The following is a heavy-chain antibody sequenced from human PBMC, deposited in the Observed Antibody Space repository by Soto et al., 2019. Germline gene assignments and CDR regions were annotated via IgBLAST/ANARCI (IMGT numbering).Heavy chain of an antibody. CDR1: CGSFSGYY. V-gene: IGHV4-34*01. CDR3: ARGRGIAAREDWFDP. Sequence: PSETLSLTCAFYCGSFSGYYWNWIRQPPGKGLEWIGEINHSGSTNYNPSLKSRVTISVDTSKNQFSLKLSSVTAADTAVYYCARGRGIAAREDWFDPWGQGTLVTVSS. J-gene: IGHJ5*02. D-gene: IGHD6-6*01. CDR2: INHSGST.